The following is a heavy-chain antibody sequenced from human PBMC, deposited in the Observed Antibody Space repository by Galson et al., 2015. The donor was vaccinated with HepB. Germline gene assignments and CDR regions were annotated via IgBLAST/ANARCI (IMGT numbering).Heavy chain of an antibody. Sequence: SLRLSCAASGFTFSGSAIHWVRQPSGKGPEWVGRIRSKASNYATSYVPSLKGRFTISRDDSKNMAYLHMKSLKTEDSAVHYCTRLGDFSGYSSRWGQGTLVTVSS. CDR2: IRSKASNYAT. CDR1: GFTFSGSA. CDR3: TRLGDFSGYSSR. J-gene: IGHJ4*02. V-gene: IGHV3-73*01. D-gene: IGHD6-13*01.